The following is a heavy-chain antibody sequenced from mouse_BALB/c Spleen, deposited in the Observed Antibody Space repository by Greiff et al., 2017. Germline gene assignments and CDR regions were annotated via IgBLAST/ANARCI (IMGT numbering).Heavy chain of an antibody. V-gene: IGHV5-17*02. Sequence: EVKVVESGGGLVQPGGSRKLSCAASGFTFSSFGMHWVRQAPEKGLEWVAYIGSGSSTIYYADTVKGRFTISRDNPKNTLFLQMTSLRSEDTAMYYCARDGGDRAMDYWGQGTSVTVSS. CDR1: GFTFSSFG. CDR2: IGSGSSTI. J-gene: IGHJ4*01. CDR3: ARDGGDRAMDY.